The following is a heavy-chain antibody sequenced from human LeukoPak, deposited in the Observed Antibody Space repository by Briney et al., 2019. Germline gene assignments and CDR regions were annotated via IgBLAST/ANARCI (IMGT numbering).Heavy chain of an antibody. D-gene: IGHD3-22*01. J-gene: IGHJ4*02. V-gene: IGHV1-69*04. CDR1: GGTFSSYT. CDR3: ARDRGRRYYDSSGYQPFDY. CDR2: IIPILGIA. Sequence: SVKVSCKASGGTFSSYTISWVRQAPGQGLEWMGRIIPILGIANYAQKFQGRVTITADKSTGTAYMELSSLRSEDTAVYYCARDRGRRYYDSSGYQPFDYWGQGTLVTVSS.